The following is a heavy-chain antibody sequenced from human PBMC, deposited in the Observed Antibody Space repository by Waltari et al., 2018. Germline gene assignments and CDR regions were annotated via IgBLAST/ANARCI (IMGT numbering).Heavy chain of an antibody. CDR1: GYTFTSYY. Sequence: QVQLVQSGAEVKKPGASVKVSCKASGYTFTSYYMHWVRQAPGHGLEWMGIHNPRCGSTSYAQKVQGRVTMTRDTATSTVYMELSSLRSEDTAVYYCARGGVTGTTPSGWFDPWGQGTLVTVSS. V-gene: IGHV1-46*01. J-gene: IGHJ5*02. CDR2: HNPRCGST. D-gene: IGHD1-7*01. CDR3: ARGGVTGTTPSGWFDP.